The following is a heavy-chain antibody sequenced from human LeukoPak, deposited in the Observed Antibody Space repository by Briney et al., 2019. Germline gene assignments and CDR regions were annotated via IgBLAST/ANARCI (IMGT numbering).Heavy chain of an antibody. Sequence: GGSLRLSCAASGFTFSSYAMSWVRQAPGKGLEWVSGVSGSGGSTYYADSVKGRFTISRDNSKNTLYLQMNGLRAEDTAVYYCAKDLDIVATITGNWGQGTLVTVSS. CDR1: GFTFSSYA. CDR2: VSGSGGST. J-gene: IGHJ4*02. CDR3: AKDLDIVATITGN. D-gene: IGHD5-12*01. V-gene: IGHV3-23*01.